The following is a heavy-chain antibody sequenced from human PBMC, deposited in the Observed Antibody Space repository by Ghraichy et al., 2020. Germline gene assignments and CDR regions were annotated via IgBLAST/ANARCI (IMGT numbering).Heavy chain of an antibody. V-gene: IGHV3-9*01. J-gene: IGHJ4*02. CDR1: GFTFDDYG. Sequence: SLNISCAASGFTFDDYGMHWVRQAPGKGLEWVSGISWNSDSIGYAASVKGRFTISRDNAKNSLYLQMNSLRAGDTAFYYCVKDIRSMWFGELMVWGQGTLVTVSS. CDR3: VKDIRSMWFGELMV. CDR2: ISWNSDSI. D-gene: IGHD3-10*01.